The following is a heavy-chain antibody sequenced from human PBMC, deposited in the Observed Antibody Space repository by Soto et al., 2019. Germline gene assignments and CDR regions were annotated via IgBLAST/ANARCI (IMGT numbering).Heavy chain of an antibody. CDR1: GFTFSSYA. Sequence: EVQLLESGGGLVQPGGSLRLSCAASGFTFSSYAMSWVRQAPGKGLEWVSAISGSGGSTLYADSVKGRITVSRDNSKNTLYLQMNGLRAEDTAVYYCAKGLARSGWYPPYYYGMDVWGLGTTVTVSS. CDR2: ISGSGGST. V-gene: IGHV3-23*01. J-gene: IGHJ6*02. CDR3: AKGLARSGWYPPYYYGMDV. D-gene: IGHD6-19*01.